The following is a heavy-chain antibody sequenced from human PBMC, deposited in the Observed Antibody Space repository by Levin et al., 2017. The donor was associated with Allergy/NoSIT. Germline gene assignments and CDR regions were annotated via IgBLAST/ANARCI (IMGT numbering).Heavy chain of an antibody. D-gene: IGHD6-13*01. CDR3: ARASITEAELDY. Sequence: GSTNFAQKFQGRVTMTRDTSTSTVYMDLSSLRSEDTAVYYCARASITEAELDYWGPGTLVTVSS. CDR2: GST. V-gene: IGHV1-46*01. J-gene: IGHJ4*02.